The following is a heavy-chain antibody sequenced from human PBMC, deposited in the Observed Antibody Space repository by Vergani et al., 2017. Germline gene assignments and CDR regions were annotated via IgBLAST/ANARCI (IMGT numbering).Heavy chain of an antibody. V-gene: IGHV4-34*01. D-gene: IGHD2-2*01. J-gene: IGHJ5*02. CDR2: INHSGST. CDR3: AREEDIVVVPAAMFDP. CDR1: GGSFSGYY. Sequence: QVQLQQWGAGLLKPSETLSLTCAVYGGSFSGYYWSWIRQPPGKGLEWIGEINHSGSTNYNPSLKSRVTISVDTSKNQFSLKLSSVTAADTAVYYCAREEDIVVVPAAMFDPWGQGTLVTVSS.